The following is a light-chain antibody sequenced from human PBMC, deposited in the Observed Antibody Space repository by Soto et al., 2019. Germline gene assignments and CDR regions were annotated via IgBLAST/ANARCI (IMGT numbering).Light chain of an antibody. CDR2: DVS. CDR1: SSDVGYYNY. V-gene: IGLV2-14*03. Sequence: QSALTRPASVSGSPGQMITIACTGTSSDVGYYNYVSWYQQHPGKAPNLMIYDVSNRPSGVSNRFSGSKSGNTASLTISGLQAEDEADYYCSSQGTSSTLVFGGGTKLTVL. J-gene: IGLJ2*01. CDR3: SSQGTSSTLV.